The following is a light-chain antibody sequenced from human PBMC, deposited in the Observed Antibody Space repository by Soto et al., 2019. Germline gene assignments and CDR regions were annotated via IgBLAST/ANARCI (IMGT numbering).Light chain of an antibody. CDR2: ATS. J-gene: IGKJ3*01. V-gene: IGKV3-20*01. CDR3: QQYGSSPPFT. CDR1: RSFSSNY. Sequence: IVLTQSPGTLSLSPGERATLSCRASRSFSSNYLAWYQQKPGQAPRLLIYATSSRATGIPDRFGGSRSGTDFTLTISKVEPEDVAMYYCQQYGSSPPFTFGPGNKVDV.